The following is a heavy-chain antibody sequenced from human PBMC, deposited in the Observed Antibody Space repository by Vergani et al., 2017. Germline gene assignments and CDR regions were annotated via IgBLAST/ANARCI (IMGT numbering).Heavy chain of an antibody. CDR1: GFSFSGSW. V-gene: IGHV3-74*01. CDR3: VRARCSGPCFMSNWFDS. CDR2: IKSDGSIT. Sequence: EVQLVESGGGLIHPGGSLRLSCEGSGFSFSGSWMHWVRQSPEKGLVWVSRIKSDGSITNYADSVKGRFIISRDNAKNTLYLEMNSLRGDDTAIYYCVRARCSGPCFMSNWFDSWGQGTLVTVSS. J-gene: IGHJ5*01. D-gene: IGHD5-12*01.